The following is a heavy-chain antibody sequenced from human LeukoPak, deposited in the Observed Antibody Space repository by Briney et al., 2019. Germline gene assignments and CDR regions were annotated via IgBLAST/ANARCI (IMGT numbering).Heavy chain of an antibody. V-gene: IGHV1-2*06. J-gene: IGHJ3*02. CDR2: INPNSGGT. CDR3: ARVYGASPAFDI. D-gene: IGHD4-17*01. CDR1: GYTLTGYY. Sequence: ASVKVSCKASGYTLTGYYMHWVRQAPGQGLEWMGRINPNSGGTNYAQKFQGRVTMTRDTSISTAYMELSRLRSDDTAVYYCARVYGASPAFDIWGQGTMVTVSS.